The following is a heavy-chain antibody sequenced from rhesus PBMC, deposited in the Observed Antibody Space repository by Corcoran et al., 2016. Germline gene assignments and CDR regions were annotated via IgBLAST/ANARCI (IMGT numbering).Heavy chain of an antibody. CDR3: AREVRYKWNDYFDF. CDR2: IALNDGAT. J-gene: IGHJ4*01. D-gene: IGHD1-7*02. Sequence: QVQLQESGPGLVNPSEALSLTCPVSGYSISSGYGCSWIRPPPAQWRRWVECIGLIALNDGATNYNPPLRRRVTISGETSKKRFSLNLYSVTAADTAVYYCAREVRYKWNDYFDFWGQGALVTVSS. V-gene: IGHV4-127*01. CDR1: GYSISSGYG.